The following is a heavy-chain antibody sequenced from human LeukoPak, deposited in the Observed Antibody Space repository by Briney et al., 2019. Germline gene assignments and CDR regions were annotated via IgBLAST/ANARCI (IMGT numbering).Heavy chain of an antibody. CDR1: GFTFSSYG. Sequence: PGGSLRLSCEASGFTFSSYGMSWVRQAPGKGLEWVAKIKPDGSEKYYVDSVKGRFTVSRDNAKNSLYLQMNSLRVEDTAVYFRTRGSSGYWGQGTLVTVSS. V-gene: IGHV3-7*04. J-gene: IGHJ4*02. CDR2: IKPDGSEK. D-gene: IGHD1-26*01. CDR3: TRGSSGY.